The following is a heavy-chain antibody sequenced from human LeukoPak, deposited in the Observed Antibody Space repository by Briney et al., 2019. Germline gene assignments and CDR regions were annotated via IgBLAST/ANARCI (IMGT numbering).Heavy chain of an antibody. V-gene: IGHV1-2*02. D-gene: IGHD6-13*01. Sequence: ASVKVSCKASRSFTGYYVHWVRQAPGQGLEWMGWINPNSGGTNYAQNFQGRVTMTRDTSISTAYMELSRLTSDDTAVYFCNIGTDLRYFDYWGQGSLVTVSS. CDR3: NIGTDLRYFDY. J-gene: IGHJ4*02. CDR2: INPNSGGT. CDR1: RSFTGYY.